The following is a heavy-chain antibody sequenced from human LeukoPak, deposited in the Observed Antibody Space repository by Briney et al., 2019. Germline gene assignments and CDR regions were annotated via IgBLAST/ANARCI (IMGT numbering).Heavy chain of an antibody. D-gene: IGHD3-9*01. CDR1: GYSFTSYW. CDR2: IYPGDSDT. J-gene: IGHJ3*02. CDR3: ARPAAAHFDWLLGAFDI. Sequence: GESLKISCKGSGYSFTSYWLGWVRQMPGKGLEWMGIIYPGDSDTRYSPSFQGQVTISADKSISTAYLQWSSLKASDTAMYYCARPAAAHFDWLLGAFDIWGQGTMVTVSS. V-gene: IGHV5-51*01.